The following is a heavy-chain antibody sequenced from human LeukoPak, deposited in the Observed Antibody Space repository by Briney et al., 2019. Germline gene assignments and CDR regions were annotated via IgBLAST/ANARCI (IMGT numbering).Heavy chain of an antibody. J-gene: IGHJ4*02. CDR1: GGSISSSSYY. CDR2: IYYSGST. D-gene: IGHD4-17*01. V-gene: IGHV4-39*07. Sequence: SETLSLTCTVSGGSISSSSYYWGWVRQPPGKGLEWIGSIYYSGSTYYNPSLKSRVTISVDTSKNQFSLKLSSVTAADTAVYYCARESDYGPVHYWGQGTLVTVSS. CDR3: ARESDYGPVHY.